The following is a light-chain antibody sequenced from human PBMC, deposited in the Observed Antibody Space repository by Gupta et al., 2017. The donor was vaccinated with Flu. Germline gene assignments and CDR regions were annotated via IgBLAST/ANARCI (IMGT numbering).Light chain of an antibody. V-gene: IGLV7-46*01. Sequence: QAPLTHEPPLTVSPGGTVTPTCASSTGPVTSGQWPYWFQQRPGQAPTTLIYDTNINPSWTPARFSGSFLGGKAALTLAGAQPEEEADYYCSLSYNLVAGFGGGTKLTVL. CDR3: SLSYNLVAG. J-gene: IGLJ2*01. CDR1: TGPVTSGQW. CDR2: DTN.